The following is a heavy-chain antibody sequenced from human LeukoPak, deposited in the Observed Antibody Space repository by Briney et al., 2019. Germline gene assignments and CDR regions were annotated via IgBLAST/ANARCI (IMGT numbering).Heavy chain of an antibody. V-gene: IGHV1-2*02. J-gene: IGHJ4*02. Sequence: ASVKVSCKASGYTFTGYYMHWVRQAPGQGLEWMGWINPNSGGTNYAQKFQGRVTMTRDTSISTAYMELSRLRSDDTAVYYCARDPAARRSGRGYYFDYWGQRTLVTVSS. CDR1: GYTFTGYY. CDR3: ARDPAARRSGRGYYFDY. CDR2: INPNSGGT. D-gene: IGHD6-6*01.